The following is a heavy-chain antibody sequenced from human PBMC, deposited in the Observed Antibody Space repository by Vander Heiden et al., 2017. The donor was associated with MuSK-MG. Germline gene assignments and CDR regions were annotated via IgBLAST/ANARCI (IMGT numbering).Heavy chain of an antibody. CDR3: AKSGPFSDYWSGYFERVDPFDI. CDR1: GFTFSNYS. D-gene: IGHD3-3*01. CDR2: VSASGDVT. J-gene: IGHJ3*02. Sequence: EVRLLESGGGLVQPGGSLRLSCVASGFTFSNYSLTSVRQAPGQGLEWVASVSASGDVTYYAESVRGRFTISRDSSKSTLSVQSTSLQMDNLRVEDTAVYYCAKSGPFSDYWSGYFERVDPFDIWGQGTKVTVSS. V-gene: IGHV3-23*01.